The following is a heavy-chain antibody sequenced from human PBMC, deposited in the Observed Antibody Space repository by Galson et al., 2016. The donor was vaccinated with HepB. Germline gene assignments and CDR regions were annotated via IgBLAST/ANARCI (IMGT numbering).Heavy chain of an antibody. CDR3: VRGLFEK. V-gene: IGHV3-53*01. J-gene: IGHJ4*02. Sequence: SLRLSCAVSGFRFSSHDMSWVRQAPGKGLEWVSLVDDGGTTFYADSVKGRFTMSRDTSTNTPSLQMNNLRAIDTAVYFCVRGLFEKWGQGTLVTVSS. CDR1: GFRFSSHD. CDR2: VDDGGTT.